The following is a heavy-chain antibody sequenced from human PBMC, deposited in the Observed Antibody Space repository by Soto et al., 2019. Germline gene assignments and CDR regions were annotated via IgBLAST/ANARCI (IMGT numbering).Heavy chain of an antibody. CDR3: ARREHHYGMDV. J-gene: IGHJ6*02. CDR1: GDSFSSYW. CDR2: IDPSASYT. V-gene: IGHV5-10-1*01. Sequence: PGASLKSSFKGSGDSFSSYWISWVRQMPGKGLEWMGRIDPSASYTNYRPSFQGRVTISTDKSLHPAYLQWSSLKASHPAMYYCARREHHYGMDVWGQGTTVTVSS.